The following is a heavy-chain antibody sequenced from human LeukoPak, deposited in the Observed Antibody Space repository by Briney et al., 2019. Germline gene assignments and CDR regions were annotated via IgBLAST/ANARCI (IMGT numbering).Heavy chain of an antibody. CDR1: GFTFRNYG. D-gene: IGHD4-17*01. CDR3: ATGRVDYGDYGVVKH. CDR2: ISYDGINE. Sequence: GGSLRLSCEVSGFTFRNYGMNWVRQAPGKGLEWVAVISYDGINEYYVDSVKGRFTISRDNSKNSLYLQMERLTIEDTAVYYCATGRVDYGDYGVVKHWGQGTLVTVSS. J-gene: IGHJ1*01. V-gene: IGHV3-30*03.